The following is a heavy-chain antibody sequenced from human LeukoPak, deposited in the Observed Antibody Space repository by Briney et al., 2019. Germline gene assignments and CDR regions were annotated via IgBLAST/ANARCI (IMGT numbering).Heavy chain of an antibody. CDR2: IYHSGST. Sequence: PSETLSLTCTVSGYSISSGYYWGWIRQPPGKGLEWIGSIYHSGSTYYNPSLKSRVTISVDTSKNQFSLKLSSVTAADTAVYYCARGPGHIVVVTAIRSDWFDPWGQGTLVTVSS. D-gene: IGHD2-21*02. J-gene: IGHJ5*02. V-gene: IGHV4-38-2*02. CDR3: ARGPGHIVVVTAIRSDWFDP. CDR1: GYSISSGYY.